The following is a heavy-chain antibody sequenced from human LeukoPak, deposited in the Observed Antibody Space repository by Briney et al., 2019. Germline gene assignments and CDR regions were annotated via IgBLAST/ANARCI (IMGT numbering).Heavy chain of an antibody. Sequence: GASVKVSCKASGYTFTGYYMYWVRQAPGQGLEWMGWINPNSGGTNYAQKFQDRITMSRDTPISTAYMELSSLRSDDTAVYFCARAPGTFDIWGQGTVVTVSS. CDR2: INPNSGGT. D-gene: IGHD1-1*01. V-gene: IGHV1-2*02. CDR3: ARAPGTFDI. CDR1: GYTFTGYY. J-gene: IGHJ3*02.